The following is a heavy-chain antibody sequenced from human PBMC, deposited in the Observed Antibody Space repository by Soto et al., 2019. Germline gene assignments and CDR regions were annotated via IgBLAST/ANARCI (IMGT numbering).Heavy chain of an antibody. CDR3: AKGPDGSGYYHNWFDS. Sequence: EVPLLESGGALVQPGGSLTLSCAASGFSFSDYAMSWVRQAPGKGLEWVSSISRTGDSAYYADSVKGRFAISRDRSQHRWSLHMNSLRVEDTAVYYCAKGPDGSGYYHNWFDSWGQGTLITVSS. D-gene: IGHD3-22*01. V-gene: IGHV3-23*01. CDR2: ISRTGDSA. CDR1: GFSFSDYA. J-gene: IGHJ5*01.